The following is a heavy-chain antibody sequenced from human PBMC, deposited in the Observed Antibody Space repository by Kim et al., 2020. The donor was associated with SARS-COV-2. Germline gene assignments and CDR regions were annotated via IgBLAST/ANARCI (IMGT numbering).Heavy chain of an antibody. V-gene: IGHV3-48*03. CDR3: ARALREQQLVLLGWYFDL. CDR2: ISSSGSTI. D-gene: IGHD6-13*01. CDR1: GFTFSSYE. J-gene: IGHJ2*01. Sequence: GGSLRLSCAASGFTFSSYEMNWVRQAPGKGLEWVSYISSSGSTIYYADSVKGRFTISRDNAKNSLYLQMNSLRAEDTAVYYCARALREQQLVLLGWYFDLWGRGTPVTVSS.